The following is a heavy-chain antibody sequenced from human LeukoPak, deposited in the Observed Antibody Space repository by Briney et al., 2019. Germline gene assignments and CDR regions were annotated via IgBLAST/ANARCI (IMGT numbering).Heavy chain of an antibody. CDR2: IKQDGSEK. D-gene: IGHD1-26*01. J-gene: IGHJ6*02. CDR1: GFTFSSYW. V-gene: IGHV3-7*01. Sequence: GGSLRLSCAASGFTFSSYWMSWVRQAPGKGLEWVANIKQDGSEKYYVDSVKGRFTISRDNAKNSLYLQMNSLRAEDTAVYYCARVDGRYYYYYGMDVWGQGTTVTVSS. CDR3: ARVDGRYYYYYGMDV.